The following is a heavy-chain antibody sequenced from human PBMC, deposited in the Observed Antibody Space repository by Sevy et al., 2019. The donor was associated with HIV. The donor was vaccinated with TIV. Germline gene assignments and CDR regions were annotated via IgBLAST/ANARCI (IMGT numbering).Heavy chain of an antibody. V-gene: IGHV3-73*01. CDR3: TGLSLSCSGGSCHGT. CDR1: GFTFSGSA. J-gene: IGHJ5*02. D-gene: IGHD2-15*01. CDR2: IRSKANSYAT. Sequence: GGSLRLSCAASGFTFSGSAMHWVRQASGKGLEWVGRIRSKANSYATAYAATVKGRFTISRGDSKNTAYLQMNSLKTEDTAVYYCTGLSLSCSGGSCHGTWGQGTLVTVSS.